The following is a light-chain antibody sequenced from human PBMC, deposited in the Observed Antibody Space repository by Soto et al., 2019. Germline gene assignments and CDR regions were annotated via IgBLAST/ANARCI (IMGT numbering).Light chain of an antibody. J-gene: IGLJ2*01. CDR3: TSYAGSNIPVL. CDR1: SSDVGGYNF. CDR2: DVT. Sequence: QSVLTQPPSASGSTRQSVTISCTGTSSDVGGYNFVSWYQQHPGKAPKLMIYDVTERPSGVPDRFSGSKSGNTASLTVSGLQGEDEADYYCTSYAGSNIPVLFGGGTKLTVL. V-gene: IGLV2-8*01.